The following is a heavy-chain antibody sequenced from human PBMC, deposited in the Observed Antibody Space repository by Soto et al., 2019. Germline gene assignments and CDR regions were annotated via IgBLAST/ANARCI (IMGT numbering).Heavy chain of an antibody. CDR2: IYYSGST. J-gene: IGHJ4*02. V-gene: IGHV4-31*03. D-gene: IGHD2-2*01. CDR1: GGSISSGGYY. CDR3: ARAPPAVVPAASFDY. Sequence: SETLSLTCTVSGGSISSGGYYWSWIRQHPGKGLEWIGYIYYSGSTYYNPSLKSRVTISVDTSKNQFSLKLSSVTAADTAVYYCARAPPAVVPAASFDYWGQGTLVTVSS.